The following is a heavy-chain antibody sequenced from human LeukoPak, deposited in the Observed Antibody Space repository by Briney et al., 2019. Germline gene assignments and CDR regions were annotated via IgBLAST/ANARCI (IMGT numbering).Heavy chain of an antibody. V-gene: IGHV3-30*02. Sequence: GGSLRLSCTASGFTFNTFGMHWVRRAPGKGLEWVTFIRYDGNNKYYADSVRGRFTISRDNSKNTLFLQMNSLRAEDTAVYHCAKDVAPRLRGHMDYWGQGTLVTVSS. CDR2: IRYDGNNK. D-gene: IGHD4-17*01. CDR3: AKDVAPRLRGHMDY. CDR1: GFTFNTFG. J-gene: IGHJ4*02.